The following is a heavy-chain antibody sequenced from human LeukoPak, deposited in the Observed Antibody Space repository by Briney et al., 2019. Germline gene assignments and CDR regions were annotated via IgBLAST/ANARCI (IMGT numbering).Heavy chain of an antibody. CDR2: IHYSGST. V-gene: IGHV4-39*07. CDR3: ARVGSPLVTVFAWFDP. J-gene: IGHJ5*02. CDR1: GGSIGSGTYY. D-gene: IGHD3-3*01. Sequence: PSETLSLTCTVSGGSIGSGTYYWGWIRQSPGKGLAWIGSIHYSGSTNYNPSLKSRVTISVDTSKNQFSLKLSSVTAADTAVYYCARVGSPLVTVFAWFDPWGQGTLVTVSS.